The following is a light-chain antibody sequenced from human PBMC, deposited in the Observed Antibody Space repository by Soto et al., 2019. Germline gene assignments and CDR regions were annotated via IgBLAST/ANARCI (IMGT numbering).Light chain of an antibody. CDR1: SSDVGAYNY. CDR3: SSYTTDNTYV. V-gene: IGLV2-14*01. Sequence: QSVLTQPASVSGSPGQSITISCTGTSSDVGAYNYVSWYQQYPGKAPKLMIYEVNNRPSGSSNRFSGSKSGNTASLTISGLQAEDEAEYYCSSYTTDNTYVFGSGTKVTVL. CDR2: EVN. J-gene: IGLJ1*01.